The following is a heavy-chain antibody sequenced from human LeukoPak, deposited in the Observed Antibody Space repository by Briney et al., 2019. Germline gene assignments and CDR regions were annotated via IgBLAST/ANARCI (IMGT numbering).Heavy chain of an antibody. CDR2: IYYSGST. CDR1: GGSISSSSAY. Sequence: SETLSLTCTVSGGSISSSSAYWGWIRQPPGKGLEWIGSIYYSGSTYYNPSLKNRVTISVDTSKNQFSLKLSSVTAADTAVYYCARHKQAWFDPWGQGTLVTVSS. J-gene: IGHJ5*02. CDR3: ARHKQAWFDP. V-gene: IGHV4-39*01.